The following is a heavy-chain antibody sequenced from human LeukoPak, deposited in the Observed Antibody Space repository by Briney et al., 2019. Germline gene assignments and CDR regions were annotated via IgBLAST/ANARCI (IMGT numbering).Heavy chain of an antibody. Sequence: ASVKVSCKASGYAFIDYAINWVRQAPGQGLEWMGWINAGNGNTKYSQKFQGRVTITRDTSASTAYMELSSLRSEDTAVYYCARLEPTLLPYSNYARIDYWGQGTLVTVSS. J-gene: IGHJ4*02. CDR3: ARLEPTLLPYSNYARIDY. V-gene: IGHV1-3*01. D-gene: IGHD4-11*01. CDR2: INAGNGNT. CDR1: GYAFIDYA.